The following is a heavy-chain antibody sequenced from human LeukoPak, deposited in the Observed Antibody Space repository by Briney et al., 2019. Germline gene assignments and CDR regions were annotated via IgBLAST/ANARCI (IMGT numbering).Heavy chain of an antibody. J-gene: IGHJ3*02. CDR3: AKNRGYNYDINAFDI. CDR1: GFTFNSYG. Sequence: GGSLRLSCAASGFTFNSYGMHWVRQAPGKGLEWVAFIQYAGSDKYYADSVKGRFTISRDNSKNTLYLQMNSLRAEDTAVYYCAKNRGYNYDINAFDIWGQGTMVTVSS. D-gene: IGHD5-18*01. V-gene: IGHV3-30*02. CDR2: IQYAGSDK.